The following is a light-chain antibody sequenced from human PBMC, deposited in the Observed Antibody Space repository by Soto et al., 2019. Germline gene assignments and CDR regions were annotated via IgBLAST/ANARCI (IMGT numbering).Light chain of an antibody. J-gene: IGKJ5*01. V-gene: IGKV1-17*03. Sequence: IHISLSLSATSAYVGDRVTITCLASQGSSNYVAWFQLKPGKVPKRLIYAASSLQSGVPSRYSGSASGTEFTLTITSLQPKHFATYHCLQHNSYLTTFGQGTRLEI. CDR1: QGSSNY. CDR3: LQHNSYLTT. CDR2: AAS.